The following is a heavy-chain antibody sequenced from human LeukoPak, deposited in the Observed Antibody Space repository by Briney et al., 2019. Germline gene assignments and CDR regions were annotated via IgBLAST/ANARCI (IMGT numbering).Heavy chain of an antibody. V-gene: IGHV3-7*01. D-gene: IGHD3-10*01. Sequence: GGSLRLSCTASGFNFSTYWMTWVRQVPGKGLEWVANIKEDGSEIYYVDAVKGRFTLSRDTAKNMLYLDMNSLKAEDTAVYYCARGDYYGPGSFYPMDVWGKGTTVTVSS. CDR3: ARGDYYGPGSFYPMDV. CDR2: IKEDGSEI. J-gene: IGHJ6*04. CDR1: GFNFSTYW.